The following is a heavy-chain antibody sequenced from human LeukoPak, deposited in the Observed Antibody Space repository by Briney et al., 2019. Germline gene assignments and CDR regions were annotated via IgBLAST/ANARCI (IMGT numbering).Heavy chain of an antibody. CDR1: GYTFTGYY. D-gene: IGHD2-2*01. Sequence: ASVKVSCKASGYTFTGYYMHWVRQAPGQGLEWMGWINPNSGGTNYAQKFQGRVTMTRDTSISTAYMGLSRLRSDDTAVYYCAREAGDCSSTSCYYDYWGQGTLVTVSS. CDR3: AREAGDCSSTSCYYDY. CDR2: INPNSGGT. J-gene: IGHJ4*02. V-gene: IGHV1-2*02.